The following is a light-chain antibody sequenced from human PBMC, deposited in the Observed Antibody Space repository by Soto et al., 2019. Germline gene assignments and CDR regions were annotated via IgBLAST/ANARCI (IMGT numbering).Light chain of an antibody. CDR2: GTS. V-gene: IGKV3-20*01. Sequence: EIVLTQSQDTLSLSPGQTATLSCRASQSVNSNYLAWYQQKPGQDPSLLIYGTSNRATGIPDRFSGSGSGTDFTLTISRLEPEDFAVFYCQQYDNSITFGQGTRLEI. J-gene: IGKJ5*01. CDR1: QSVNSNY. CDR3: QQYDNSIT.